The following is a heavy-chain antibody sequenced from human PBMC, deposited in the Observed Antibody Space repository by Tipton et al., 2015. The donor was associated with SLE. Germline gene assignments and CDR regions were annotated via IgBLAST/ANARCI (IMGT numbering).Heavy chain of an antibody. J-gene: IGHJ3*02. V-gene: IGHV1-2*02. CDR2: INPKGGDT. D-gene: IGHD3-3*01. Sequence: QVQLVQSGAEVKKPGASVKVSCKASGYTFSGYYMHWVRQAPGQGLEWMGWINPKGGDTNYAQKFQGRVTMTRDTSISTAYMELSRLRSDDTAVYYCARMSLNWASEDFGFDIWAQGTMVTVS. CDR3: ARMSLNWASEDFGFDI. CDR1: GYTFSGYY.